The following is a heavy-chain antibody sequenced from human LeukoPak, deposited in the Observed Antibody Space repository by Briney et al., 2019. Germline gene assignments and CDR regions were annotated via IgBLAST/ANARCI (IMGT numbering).Heavy chain of an antibody. CDR2: INPHSGAT. V-gene: IGHV1-2*02. CDR1: GYTFNGHY. J-gene: IGHJ4*02. D-gene: IGHD6-13*01. Sequence: ASVKVSCKASGYTFNGHYIHWVRQAPGQGLEWMGWINPHSGATNYAQKFQGRVAVTRDTSIGTAYMELNSLASDDTAVYYCARLPPPSNSWYLFDYWGQGTLVAVSS. CDR3: ARLPPPSNSWYLFDY.